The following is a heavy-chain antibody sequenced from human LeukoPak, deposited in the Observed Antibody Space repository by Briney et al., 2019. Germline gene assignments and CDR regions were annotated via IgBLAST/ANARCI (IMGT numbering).Heavy chain of an antibody. CDR1: GYTFTSYY. CDR3: ARGLSAAAGVVRDWFDP. D-gene: IGHD6-13*01. J-gene: IGHJ5*02. V-gene: IGHV1-46*01. CDR2: INPSGGST. Sequence: GASVKVSCKAPGYTFTSYYMHWVRQAPGQGLEWMGIINPSGGSTSYAQKFQGRVTMTRDTSTSTVYMELSSLRSEDTAVYYCARGLSAAAGVVRDWFDPWGQGTLVTVSS.